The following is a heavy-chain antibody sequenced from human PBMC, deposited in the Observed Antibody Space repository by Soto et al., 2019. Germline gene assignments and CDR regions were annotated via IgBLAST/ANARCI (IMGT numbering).Heavy chain of an antibody. D-gene: IGHD3-3*01. J-gene: IGHJ6*04. CDR1: GYTFTSYG. V-gene: IGHV1-18*01. Sequence: QVQLVQSGAEVKKPGASVKVSCKASGYTFTSYGISWVRQAPGQGLEWMGWISAYNGNTNYAQKLQCRVTKTTDTAASTADMEVRSLRPDYTSVYYSSRDKLWSFPTDYCHNGIDDWGEGGTITVSS. CDR2: ISAYNGNT. CDR3: SRDKLWSFPTDYCHNGIDD.